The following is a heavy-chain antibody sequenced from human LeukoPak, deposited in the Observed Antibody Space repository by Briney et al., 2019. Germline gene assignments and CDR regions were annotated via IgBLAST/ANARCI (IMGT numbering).Heavy chain of an antibody. J-gene: IGHJ4*02. D-gene: IGHD1-26*01. V-gene: IGHV1-18*01. CDR2: ISAYNGNT. Sequence: GASVKVSCKASGYTFTSYGISWVRQAPGQGLEWMGWISAYNGNTNYAQKLQGRVTMTTDTSTSTAYMELRRLRSDDTAVYYCARLTWELLDDYFDYWGQGTLVTVSS. CDR1: GYTFTSYG. CDR3: ARLTWELLDDYFDY.